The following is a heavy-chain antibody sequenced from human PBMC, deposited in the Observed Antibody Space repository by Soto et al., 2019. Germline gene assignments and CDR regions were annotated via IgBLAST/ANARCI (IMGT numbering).Heavy chain of an antibody. J-gene: IGHJ4*02. D-gene: IGHD3-22*01. CDR1: GGSISSYY. Sequence: SETLSLTCTVSGGSISSYYWSWIRQPPGKGLEWIGYIYYSGSTNYNPSPKSRVTISVDTSKNQFSLKLSSVTAADTAVYYCARQGYDSSGYYYVSNYFDYWGQGTLVTVSS. CDR3: ARQGYDSSGYYYVSNYFDY. CDR2: IYYSGST. V-gene: IGHV4-59*01.